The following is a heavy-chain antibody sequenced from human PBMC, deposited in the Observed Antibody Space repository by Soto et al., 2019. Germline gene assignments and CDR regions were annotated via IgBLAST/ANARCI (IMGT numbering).Heavy chain of an antibody. Sequence: GGSLRLSCAASGFTFSSYSMNWVRQAPGKGLEWVSYISSSSSTIYYADSVKGRFTISRDNAKNSLYLQMNSLRAEDTAVYYCARDGAWEYSSSWPLDYWGQGTLVTVSS. V-gene: IGHV3-48*01. CDR1: GFTFSSYS. J-gene: IGHJ4*02. CDR3: ARDGAWEYSSSWPLDY. CDR2: ISSSSSTI. D-gene: IGHD6-13*01.